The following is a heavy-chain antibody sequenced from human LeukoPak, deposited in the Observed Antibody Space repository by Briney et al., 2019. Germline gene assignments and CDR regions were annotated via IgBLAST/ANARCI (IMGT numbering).Heavy chain of an antibody. CDR2: INWNGGST. Sequence: GGSLRLSCAASGFTFDDYGMSWVRQAPGKGLEWVSGINWNGGSTGYADSVKGRFTISRDNAKNSLYLQMNSLRAEDTAVYYCARDRFKYCGGDCYRTYYYYYYMDVWGKGTTVTVSS. CDR1: GFTFDDYG. D-gene: IGHD2-21*02. J-gene: IGHJ6*03. CDR3: ARDRFKYCGGDCYRTYYYYYYMDV. V-gene: IGHV3-20*04.